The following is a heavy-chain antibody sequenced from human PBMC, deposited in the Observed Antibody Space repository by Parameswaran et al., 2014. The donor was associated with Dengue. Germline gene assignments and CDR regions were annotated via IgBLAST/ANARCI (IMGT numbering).Heavy chain of an antibody. CDR3: HLKDIVAGPNYLHYNMDV. CDR2: IYYSGTA. J-gene: IGHJ6*02. D-gene: IGHD5-12*01. V-gene: IGHV4-39*01. Sequence: WIRQAPRKGLEWIGSIYYSGTAHYDPSSKSRVTISVDTSKNQFSLKLSSVTAADTAVYYCHLKDIVAGPNYLHYNMDVWGQGTTVTVSS.